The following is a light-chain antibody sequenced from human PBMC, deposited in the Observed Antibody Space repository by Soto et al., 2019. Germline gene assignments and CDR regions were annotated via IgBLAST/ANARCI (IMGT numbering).Light chain of an antibody. Sequence: DFQMTQSPSTLSASVGDRVTITCRASQSIRSWLAWYQQKPGKAPKVLIYDASSLESGVPSRFSGSGSGTEFTLTISSLQPDDFATYYCQQYNSYSTFTFGQGTKLEIK. CDR1: QSIRSW. V-gene: IGKV1-5*01. J-gene: IGKJ2*01. CDR3: QQYNSYSTFT. CDR2: DAS.